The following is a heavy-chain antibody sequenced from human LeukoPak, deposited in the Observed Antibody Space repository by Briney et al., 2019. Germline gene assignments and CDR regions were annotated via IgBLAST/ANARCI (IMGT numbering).Heavy chain of an antibody. D-gene: IGHD2-8*01. CDR2: TYYSGST. J-gene: IGHJ2*01. V-gene: IGHV4-61*01. Sequence: PSETLSLTCTVSGGSVSSYSYYWSWIRQPPGKGLEWIGYTYYSGSTYHNPSLKSRVTISIDTPKKQISLKLTSVTAADTAVYYCARPLGNGYSYWYFDLWGRGTLVTVSS. CDR1: GGSVSSYSYY. CDR3: ARPLGNGYSYWYFDL.